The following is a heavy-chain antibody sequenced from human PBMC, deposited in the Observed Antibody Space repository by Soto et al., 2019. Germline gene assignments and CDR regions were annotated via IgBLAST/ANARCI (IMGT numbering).Heavy chain of an antibody. Sequence: QVQLVQSGAEVKKPGASVKISCKASGDTFTSYYMHWVRQAPGQGLEWMGIINPSGDTSYAQKFRGRATXTXXXSXXTAYMELSSLRSEDTAVYYCARVYCSGGGCYGIDYWGQGTLVTVSS. V-gene: IGHV1-46*01. J-gene: IGHJ4*02. D-gene: IGHD2-15*01. CDR3: ARVYCSGGGCYGIDY. CDR2: INPSGDT. CDR1: GDTFTSYY.